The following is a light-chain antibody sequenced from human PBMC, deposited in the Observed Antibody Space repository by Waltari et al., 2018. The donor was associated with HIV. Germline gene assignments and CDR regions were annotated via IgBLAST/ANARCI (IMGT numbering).Light chain of an antibody. CDR1: SNDVGAYDY. Sequence: QSALTQPPSASGSPGQSVTISCTGTSNDVGAYDYLSWYQQHPVRAPKLLIYEVTKRPSGVPDRFSGSKSGNTASLTVSGLQAEDDGHYYCTSYVDNYHVFFGGGTKLTVL. CDR2: EVT. V-gene: IGLV2-8*01. CDR3: TSYVDNYHVF. J-gene: IGLJ2*01.